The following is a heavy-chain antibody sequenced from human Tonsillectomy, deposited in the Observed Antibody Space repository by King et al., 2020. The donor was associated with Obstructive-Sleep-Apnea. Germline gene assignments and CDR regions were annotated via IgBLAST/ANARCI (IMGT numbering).Heavy chain of an antibody. CDR2: IYYSVST. CDR3: ARGPYGGNLDY. V-gene: IGHV4-59*01. D-gene: IGHD4-23*01. J-gene: IGHJ4*02. Sequence: QLQESGPGLVKPSETLSLTCTVSGGSFSNFYWSWIRQPPGKGLAWFAYIYYSVSTNYNPSLKSRVTISLDTSKNQFSLKRSSVTAAETAVYYCARGPYGGNLDYWGQGTLVTVSS. CDR1: GGSFSNFY.